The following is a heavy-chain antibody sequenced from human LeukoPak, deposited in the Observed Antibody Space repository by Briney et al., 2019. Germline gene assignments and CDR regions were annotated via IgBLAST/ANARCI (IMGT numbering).Heavy chain of an antibody. D-gene: IGHD5-24*01. V-gene: IGHV3-33*01. CDR1: GFTFSSHG. J-gene: IGHJ6*02. CDR3: ARGATIWYGMDV. CDR2: IWYDGGKK. Sequence: GGSLRLSCAASGFTFSSHGMHWVRHAPGKGLEWVAVIWYDGGKKYYADTVKGRFTISRDNSKNTLFLQMNSLRAEDTAVYYCARGATIWYGMDVWGQGTTVTVSS.